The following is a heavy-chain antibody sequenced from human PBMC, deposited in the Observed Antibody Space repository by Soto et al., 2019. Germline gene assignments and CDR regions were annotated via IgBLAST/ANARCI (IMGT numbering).Heavy chain of an antibody. CDR3: ARVSRSSWDFDY. CDR2: IILILGIA. Sequence: QVQLVQSGAEVKKPGSSVKVSCKASGGTFSSYTISWVRQAPGQGLEGMGGIILILGIANYAQKFQGRVTITADKSTSTAYMELSSLRSEDTAVYYCARVSRSSWDFDYWGQGTLVTVSS. J-gene: IGHJ4*02. CDR1: GGTFSSYT. V-gene: IGHV1-69*02. D-gene: IGHD6-13*01.